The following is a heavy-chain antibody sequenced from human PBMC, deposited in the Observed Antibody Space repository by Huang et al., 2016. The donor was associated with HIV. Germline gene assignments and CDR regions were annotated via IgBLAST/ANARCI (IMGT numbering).Heavy chain of an antibody. CDR1: GYTFTDSN. CDR3: ARDWSFGSSTSPAD. V-gene: IGHV1-2*02. Sequence: QVQLVQSGAEVKNPGASVRVSCKASGYTFTDSNIHWVRQAPGQGLEWMGWINPKGGGTIYAQRFKGRVTMTRDTTISTVHMDLRRIQSDDTAVYFCARDWSFGSSTSPADWGQGTLVTVSS. CDR2: INPKGGGT. J-gene: IGHJ4*02. D-gene: IGHD6-6*01.